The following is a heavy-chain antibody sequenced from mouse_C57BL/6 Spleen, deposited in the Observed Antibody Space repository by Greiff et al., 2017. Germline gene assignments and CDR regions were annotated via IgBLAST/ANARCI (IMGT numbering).Heavy chain of an antibody. CDR1: GYTFTDYE. Sequence: QVHVKQSGAELVRPGASVTLSCKASGYTFTDYEMHWVKQTPVHGLEWIGAIDPETGGTAYNQKFKGKAILTADKSSSTAYMELRSLTSEDSAVYYCTRSGCNYVFAYWGQGTLVTVSA. V-gene: IGHV1-15*01. J-gene: IGHJ3*01. CDR3: TRSGCNYVFAY. CDR2: IDPETGGT. D-gene: IGHD2-1*01.